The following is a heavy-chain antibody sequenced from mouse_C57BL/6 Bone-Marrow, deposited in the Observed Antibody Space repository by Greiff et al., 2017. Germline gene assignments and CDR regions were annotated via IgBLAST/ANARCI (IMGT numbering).Heavy chain of an antibody. J-gene: IGHJ3*01. Sequence: VKLVESGPGLVAPSQSLSITCTVSGFSLTSYGVDWVRQSPGKGLEWLGVIWGVGSTNYNSALKSRLSISKDNSKSQVFLKMNSLQTDDTAMYYCAILYYYGSRAWFAYWGQGTLVTVSA. D-gene: IGHD1-1*01. CDR3: AILYYYGSRAWFAY. V-gene: IGHV2-6*01. CDR2: IWGVGST. CDR1: GFSLTSYG.